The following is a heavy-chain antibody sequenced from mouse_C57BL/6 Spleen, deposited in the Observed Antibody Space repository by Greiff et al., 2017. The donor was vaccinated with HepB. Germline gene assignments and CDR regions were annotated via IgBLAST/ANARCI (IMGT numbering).Heavy chain of an antibody. J-gene: IGHJ4*01. D-gene: IGHD1-1*01. CDR1: GYTFTSYW. CDR2: INPSNGGT. Sequence: VQLQQPGTELVKPGASVKLSCKASGYTFTSYWMHWVKQRPGQGLEWIGNINPSNGGTNYNEKFKSKATLTVDKSSSTAYMQLSSLTSEDSAVYYCAREVLRGYYAMDYWGQGTSVTVSS. V-gene: IGHV1-53*01. CDR3: AREVLRGYYAMDY.